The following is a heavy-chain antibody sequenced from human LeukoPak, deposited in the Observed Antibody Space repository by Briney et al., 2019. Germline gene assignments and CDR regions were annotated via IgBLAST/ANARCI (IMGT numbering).Heavy chain of an antibody. V-gene: IGHV4-59*01. CDR3: ARDRRGYSGSYNWFDP. CDR1: GGSISSYY. D-gene: IGHD1-26*01. CDR2: IYYSGST. Sequence: SETLSLTCTVSGGSISSYYWSWIRQPPGKGLEWIGYIYYSGSTNYNPSLKSRVTISVDTSKNQFSLKLSSVTAADTAVYYCARDRRGYSGSYNWFDPWGQGTLVTVSS. J-gene: IGHJ5*02.